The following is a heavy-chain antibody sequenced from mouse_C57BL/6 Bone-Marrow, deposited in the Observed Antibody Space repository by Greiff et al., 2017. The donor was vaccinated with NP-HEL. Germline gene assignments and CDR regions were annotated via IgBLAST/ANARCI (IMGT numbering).Heavy chain of an antibody. CDR2: IHPNSGST. CDR1: GYTFTSYW. V-gene: IGHV1-64*01. J-gene: IGHJ2*01. Sequence: QVQLQQPGAELVKPGASVTLSCKASGYTFTSYWMHWVKQRPGQGLEWIGMIHPNSGSTNYNEKFKSKATLTVDKSSSTAYMQLSSLTSEDSAVSSCASERMCGDGYYGDYWGQGTTLTVSS. CDR3: ASERMCGDGYYGDY. D-gene: IGHD2-3*01.